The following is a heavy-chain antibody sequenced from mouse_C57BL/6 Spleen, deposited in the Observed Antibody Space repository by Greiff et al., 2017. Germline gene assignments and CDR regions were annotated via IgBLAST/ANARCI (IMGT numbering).Heavy chain of an antibody. D-gene: IGHD2-3*01. CDR1: GFTFSDYG. CDR3: ARDGYYVFWYFDV. J-gene: IGHJ1*03. CDR2: ISSGSSTI. V-gene: IGHV5-17*01. Sequence: VQLQQSGGGLVKPGGSLKLSCAASGFTFSDYGMHWVRQAPEKGLEWVAYISSGSSTIYYADTVKGRFTISRDNAKNTLFLQMTSLRSEDTAMYYCARDGYYVFWYFDVWGTGTTVTVSS.